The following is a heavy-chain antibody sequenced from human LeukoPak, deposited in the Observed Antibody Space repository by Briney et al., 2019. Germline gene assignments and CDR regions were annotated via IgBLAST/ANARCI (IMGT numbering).Heavy chain of an antibody. D-gene: IGHD3-22*01. CDR2: ISSSSSYI. CDR1: GFTFSSYS. Sequence: PGGSLRLSCAASGFTFSSYSMNWVRQAPGKGLEWVSSISSSSSYIYYADSVKGRFTISRDNAKNSLYLQMNSLRAEDTAVYYCASQSPYDSSGAIDYWGQGTLVTVSS. J-gene: IGHJ4*02. V-gene: IGHV3-21*01. CDR3: ASQSPYDSSGAIDY.